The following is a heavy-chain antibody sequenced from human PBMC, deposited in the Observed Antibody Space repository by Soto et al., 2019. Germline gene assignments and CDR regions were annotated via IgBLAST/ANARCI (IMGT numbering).Heavy chain of an antibody. V-gene: IGHV4-34*01. J-gene: IGHJ6*02. CDR2: INHSGDT. CDR3: ARGRGVRGSIITTYYYYSLDV. CDR1: GGSFIGYY. Sequence: SETLSLTCAVYGGSFIGYYRIFIRQPPFKWLEWIVEINHSGDTNYNPSLKSRVTISVDTSKNQFSLKVTSVTAADTAVYYCARGRGVRGSIITTYYYYSLDVWGQGTTVTVSS. D-gene: IGHD3-10*01.